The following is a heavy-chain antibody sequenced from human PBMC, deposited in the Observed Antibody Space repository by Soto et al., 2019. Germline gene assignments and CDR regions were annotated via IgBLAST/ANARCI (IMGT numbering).Heavy chain of an antibody. V-gene: IGHV1-8*01. CDR2: MNPNSGNT. CDR1: GYTFTSYD. D-gene: IGHD3-9*01. CDR3: ARAGSQNPVLQYFFLFLSNNNYSYYMYF. Sequence: GASVKVSCKASGYTFTSYDINWVRQATGQGLEWMGWMNPNSGNTGYAQKFQGRVTMTRNTSISTAYMELSSLRSEDTAVYYCARAGSQNPVLQYFFLFLSNNNYSYYMYFRGKGTTVTVSS. J-gene: IGHJ6*03.